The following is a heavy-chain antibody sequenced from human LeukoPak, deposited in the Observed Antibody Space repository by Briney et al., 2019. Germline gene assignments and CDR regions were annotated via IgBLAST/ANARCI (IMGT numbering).Heavy chain of an antibody. CDR1: GGSINSYY. CDR2: VSDTGST. J-gene: IGHJ4*01. Sequence: PSETLSLTCTVSGGSINSYYWSWIRQPPGKGLEWIGYVSDTGSTNYNPSLKSRATISVDTSKNQFYLKLTSVTAADTAVYYCARTTTTFDDWGHGTLVTVSS. CDR3: ARTTTTFDD. V-gene: IGHV4-59*01. D-gene: IGHD4-11*01.